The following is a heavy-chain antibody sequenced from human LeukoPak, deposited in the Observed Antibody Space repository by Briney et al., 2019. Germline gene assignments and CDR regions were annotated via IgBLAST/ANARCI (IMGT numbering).Heavy chain of an antibody. D-gene: IGHD6-25*01. V-gene: IGHV3-74*01. CDR1: GFTFSDYW. CDR2: TSKDGSDT. J-gene: IGHJ4*02. Sequence: GGSLRLSCAASGFTFSDYWMHWVRQGPGKGPEWLSRTSKDGSDTFYADAAKGRFTASRDNAKNTVYLQVTNVRPDDTAVYYCARGGYSGSYYRFSWGQGTVVTVAP. CDR3: ARGGYSGSYYRFS.